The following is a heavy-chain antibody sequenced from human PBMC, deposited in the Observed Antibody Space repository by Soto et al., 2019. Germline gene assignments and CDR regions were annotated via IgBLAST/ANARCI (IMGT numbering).Heavy chain of an antibody. CDR3: ARAGCDGGTCYTLVGLRYGMDV. Sequence: QVQLVESGGGVVQPGRSLRLSCAASGFTFSTYAMYWVRQAPGKGLEWVAVISYDGNNKYYADSVKGRFTISRDNSKNTLYLQSNSLRAEDTAVYYCARAGCDGGTCYTLVGLRYGMDVWGQGTTVTVSS. CDR2: ISYDGNNK. V-gene: IGHV3-30-3*01. J-gene: IGHJ6*02. D-gene: IGHD2-15*01. CDR1: GFTFSTYA.